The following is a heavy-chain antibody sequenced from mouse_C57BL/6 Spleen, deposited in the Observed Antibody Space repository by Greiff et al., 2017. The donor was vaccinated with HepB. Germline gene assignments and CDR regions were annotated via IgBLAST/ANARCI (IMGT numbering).Heavy chain of an antibody. J-gene: IGHJ3*01. CDR2: IYPGSGST. D-gene: IGHD2-4*01. CDR1: GYTLTSYW. CDR3: ARDDDYDGVFAY. V-gene: IGHV1-55*01. Sequence: QVQLQQPGAELVKPGASVKMSCKASGYTLTSYWITWVKQRPGQGLEWIGDIYPGSGSTNYNEKFKSKATLTVDTSSSTAYMQLSSLTSEDSAVYYCARDDDYDGVFAYWGQGTLVTVSA.